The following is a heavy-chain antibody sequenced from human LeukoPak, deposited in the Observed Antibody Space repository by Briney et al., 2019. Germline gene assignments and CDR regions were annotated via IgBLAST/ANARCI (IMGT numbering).Heavy chain of an antibody. Sequence: GGSLRLSRAASGFTLSSYGMHWVRQAPGKGLEWVAFIRYDGSNKYYADSVKGRFTISRDNSKNTPYLQMHSLRAEDTAVYYCAKAQTYYYDSSGYGYFQHWGQGTLVTVSS. CDR3: AKAQTYYYDSSGYGYFQH. CDR2: IRYDGSNK. CDR1: GFTLSSYG. J-gene: IGHJ1*01. D-gene: IGHD3-22*01. V-gene: IGHV3-30*02.